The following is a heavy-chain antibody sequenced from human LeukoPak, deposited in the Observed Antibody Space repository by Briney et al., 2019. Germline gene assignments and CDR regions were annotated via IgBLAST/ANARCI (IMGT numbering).Heavy chain of an antibody. CDR1: GYSISSGYY. J-gene: IGHJ4*02. Sequence: AETLSLTCAVSGYSISSGYYWGWIRQPPGKGLEWIGSIYHSGSTYYNPSLKSRVTISVDTSKNQFSLKLSSVTDADTAVYYCASREIVGASTFAYWGQGTLVTVSS. D-gene: IGHD1-26*01. CDR2: IYHSGST. V-gene: IGHV4-38-2*01. CDR3: ASREIVGASTFAY.